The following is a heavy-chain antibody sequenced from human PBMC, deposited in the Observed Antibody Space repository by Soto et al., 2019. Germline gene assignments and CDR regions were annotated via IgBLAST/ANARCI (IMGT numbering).Heavy chain of an antibody. CDR1: GGTFSSYS. CDR2: IIPIFGTA. V-gene: IGHV1-69*01. Sequence: QVQLVQSGAEVKKPGSSVKVSCKASGGTFSSYSINWVRQAPGQGLDWMGEIIPIFGTANYAQKFQGRVTITADESTSTDYMELSSLRSEDTAVYYCARDGGRHSGGIDYWGQGTLVTVSS. CDR3: ARDGGRHSGGIDY. D-gene: IGHD1-26*01. J-gene: IGHJ4*02.